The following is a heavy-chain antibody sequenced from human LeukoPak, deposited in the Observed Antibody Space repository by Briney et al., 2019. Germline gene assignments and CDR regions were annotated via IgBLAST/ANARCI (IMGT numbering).Heavy chain of an antibody. J-gene: IGHJ6*02. D-gene: IGHD3-9*01. V-gene: IGHV3-23*01. CDR1: GFTFSSYA. CDR2: ISGSGGST. Sequence: GGSLRLSCAASGFTFSSYAMSWVRQAPGKGLEWVSAISGSGGSTYYADSVKGRFTISRDNSKNTLYLQMNSLRAEDTAVYYCAKGLGSTHYYYGMDVWGQGTTVTVSS. CDR3: AKGLGSTHYYYGMDV.